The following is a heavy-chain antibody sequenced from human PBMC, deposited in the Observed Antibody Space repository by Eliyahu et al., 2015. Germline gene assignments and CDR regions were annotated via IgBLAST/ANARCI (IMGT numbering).Heavy chain of an antibody. D-gene: IGHD3-16*01. V-gene: IGHV3-33*01. Sequence: QVQMVESGGGVVQPGSSLRLSCEVSGFTFXNYGMHWVRQAPGKGLEWVAIIWYDGTNKYDADSVKGRFTISRDNSKNTLYLQMNSLRVEDTAVYFCARSAYYDFHTYLIDYWGQGTLVTVSS. CDR3: ARSAYYDFHTYLIDY. CDR2: IWYDGTNK. J-gene: IGHJ4*02. CDR1: GFTFXNYG.